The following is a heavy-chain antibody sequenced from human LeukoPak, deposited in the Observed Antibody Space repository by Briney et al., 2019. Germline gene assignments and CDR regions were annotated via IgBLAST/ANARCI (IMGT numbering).Heavy chain of an antibody. V-gene: IGHV1-69*05. Sequence: SVEVSCKASGGTFSSYAISWVRQAPGQGLEWMGRIIPIFGTANYAQKFQGRVTITTDESTSTAYMELSSLRSEDTAVYYCARDGRGYSYGEFDFDYWGQGTLVTVSS. CDR2: IIPIFGTA. D-gene: IGHD5-18*01. J-gene: IGHJ4*02. CDR3: ARDGRGYSYGEFDFDY. CDR1: GGTFSSYA.